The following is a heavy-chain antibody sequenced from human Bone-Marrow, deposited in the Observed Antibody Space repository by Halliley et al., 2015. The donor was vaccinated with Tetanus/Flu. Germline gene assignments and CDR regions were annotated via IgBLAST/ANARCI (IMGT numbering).Heavy chain of an antibody. CDR3: ARGGLVVNATNYFAH. J-gene: IGHJ4*02. V-gene: IGHV5-51*01. Sequence: VQLVQSGAEVKKPGESLKISCKGSGYRFTTYWIGWVRQMPGKGLEWMGLIYPGDSDTRYSPSFQGQVTISVDKSISTAYLQWSSLKASDTAMYYCARGGLVVNATNYFAHWGQGTLVTVSS. D-gene: IGHD2-8*02. CDR2: IYPGDSDT. CDR1: GYRFTTYW.